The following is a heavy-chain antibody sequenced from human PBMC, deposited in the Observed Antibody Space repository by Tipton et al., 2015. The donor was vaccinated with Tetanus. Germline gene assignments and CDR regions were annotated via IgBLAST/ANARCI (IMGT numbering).Heavy chain of an antibody. Sequence: TLSLTCTVSGGSISSSSYYWGWIRQPPGKGLEWIGSIYYSGSTYYNPSLKSRVTISVDTSKNQFSLKLSSVIAADTAVYYCARAGVVVTAKYFDYWGQGTLVTVSS. D-gene: IGHD2-21*02. CDR3: ARAGVVVTAKYFDY. CDR2: IYYSGST. J-gene: IGHJ4*02. CDR1: GGSISSSSYY. V-gene: IGHV4-39*07.